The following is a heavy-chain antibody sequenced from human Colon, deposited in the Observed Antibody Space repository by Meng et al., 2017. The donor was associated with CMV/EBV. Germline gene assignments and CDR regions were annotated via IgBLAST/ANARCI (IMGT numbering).Heavy chain of an antibody. CDR2: IYYSGTT. J-gene: IGHJ6*02. CDR1: GDSISSSSYY. V-gene: IGHV4-39*07. D-gene: IGHD4-11*01. Sequence: ESLKISCTVSGDSISSSSYYWGWIRQSPGKGLEWIGSIYYSGTTSYNPSLKSRVSISVVLSKNQFSLKLSSVTAADTAVYYCVRDRTVTKIYYRGMDVWGQGTTVTVSS. CDR3: VRDRTVTKIYYRGMDV.